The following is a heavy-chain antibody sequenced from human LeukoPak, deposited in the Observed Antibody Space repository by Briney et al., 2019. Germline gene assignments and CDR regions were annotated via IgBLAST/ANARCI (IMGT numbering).Heavy chain of an antibody. Sequence: GGSLRLSCAASGFTFNNAWMRWVRQAPGKGLEWVGRIKSKTDGGTTDYAAPVKGRFTISRDDSKNTLYLQMNNLKTEDTAVYYCTTGITMVRGVIHLIDYWGQGTLVTVSS. V-gene: IGHV3-15*01. J-gene: IGHJ4*02. CDR1: GFTFNNAW. CDR3: TTGITMVRGVIHLIDY. CDR2: IKSKTDGGTT. D-gene: IGHD3-10*01.